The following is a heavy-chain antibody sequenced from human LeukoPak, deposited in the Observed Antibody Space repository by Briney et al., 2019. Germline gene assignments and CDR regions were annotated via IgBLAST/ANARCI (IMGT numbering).Heavy chain of an antibody. D-gene: IGHD2-8*01. Sequence: ASVKVSCKVSGYTLTELSMHWVRQAPGKGLEWMGGFDPEDGETIYAQKFQGRVTMTEDTSTDTAYMELSSLRSEDTAVYYCARLGPLGYCTNGVCYNYGDHDAFDIWGQGTMVTVSS. CDR3: ARLGPLGYCTNGVCYNYGDHDAFDI. CDR1: GYTLTELS. CDR2: FDPEDGET. J-gene: IGHJ3*02. V-gene: IGHV1-24*01.